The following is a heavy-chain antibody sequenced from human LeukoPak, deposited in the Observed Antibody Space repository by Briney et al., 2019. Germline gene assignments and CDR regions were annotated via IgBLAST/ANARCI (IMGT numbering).Heavy chain of an antibody. D-gene: IGHD4-17*01. J-gene: IGHJ4*02. CDR3: ARGKKTTVTTRYDY. Sequence: PGGSLRLSCAASGFTFSTYGMHWVRQAPGKGLEWIGEINHSGSTNYNPSLKSRVTISVDTSKNQFSLKLSSVTAADTAVYYCARGKKTTVTTRYDYWGQGTLATVSS. CDR2: INHSGST. CDR1: GFTFSTYG. V-gene: IGHV4-34*01.